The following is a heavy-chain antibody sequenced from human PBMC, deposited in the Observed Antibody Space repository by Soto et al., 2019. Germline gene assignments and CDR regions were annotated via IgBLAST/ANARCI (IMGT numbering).Heavy chain of an antibody. Sequence: QVQLVQSGAEVKKPGSSVKVSCKASGGTFSSYAINWVRQAPGQGLEWMGGIIRIFGTPDYAQRFQGRVTITEDESTSTAYMELSSLRSEDTAVYYCARQGSNEYYYYGMDVWGQGNTVTVSS. D-gene: IGHD3-10*01. CDR2: IIRIFGTP. CDR1: GGTFSSYA. J-gene: IGHJ6*02. V-gene: IGHV1-69*12. CDR3: ARQGSNEYYYYGMDV.